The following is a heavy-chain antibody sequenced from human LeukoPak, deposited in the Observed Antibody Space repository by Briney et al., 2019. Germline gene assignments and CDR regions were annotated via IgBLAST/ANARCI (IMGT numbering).Heavy chain of an antibody. CDR2: IIPVFGTS. Sequence: ASVKVSCKASGGTFSSYAISWVRQAPGQGLEWMGGIIPVFGTSNYAQKFQGRVTITADEPTRTAYMELSSLRSEDTAVYYCARDLGGNAFDIWGQGTMVTVSS. V-gene: IGHV1-69*01. CDR1: GGTFSSYA. J-gene: IGHJ3*02. CDR3: ARDLGGNAFDI. D-gene: IGHD3-16*01.